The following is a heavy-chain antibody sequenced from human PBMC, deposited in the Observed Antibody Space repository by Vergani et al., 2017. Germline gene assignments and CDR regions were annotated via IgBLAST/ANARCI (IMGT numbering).Heavy chain of an antibody. CDR1: GGTFSSYA. CDR2: IIPIFGIA. J-gene: IGHJ4*02. D-gene: IGHD5-18*01. Sequence: QVQLVQSGAEVKKPGASVKVSCKASGGTFSSYAISWVRQAPGQGLEWMGGIIPIFGIANYAQKFQGRVTITADKSTSTAYMELSSLRSEDTAVYYCARTLTSGYSYGSLDYWGQGTLVTVSS. V-gene: IGHV1-69*17. CDR3: ARTLTSGYSYGSLDY.